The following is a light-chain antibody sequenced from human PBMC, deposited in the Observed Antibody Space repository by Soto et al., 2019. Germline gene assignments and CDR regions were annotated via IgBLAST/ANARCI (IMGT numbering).Light chain of an antibody. CDR1: QSVSSS. V-gene: IGKV3-20*01. CDR2: GAS. J-gene: IGKJ4*01. CDR3: QQYFTSPLT. Sequence: EIVMTQSPATLSVSPGERAALSCRASQSVSSSLAWYQQKPGQAPRLLIYGASSRATGIPDRFSGGGSGTDFTLTISRLEPEDFAMYYCQQYFTSPLTFGGGTKVDIK.